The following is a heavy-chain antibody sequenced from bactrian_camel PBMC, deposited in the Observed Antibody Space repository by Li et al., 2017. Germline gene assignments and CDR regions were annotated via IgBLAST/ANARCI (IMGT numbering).Heavy chain of an antibody. CDR1: GYTGRTGC. J-gene: IGHJ4*01. V-gene: IGHV3S53*01. CDR3: ASECINGSPFYQKGYRY. D-gene: IGHD2*01. Sequence: VQLVESGGGSVEAGGSLRLSCVASGYTGRTGCMGWFRQSSGDQREGVAVIDNDGSEIYVDSVKGRFTVSRDNAKNTLYLEMNSLKPEDTGMYYCASECINGSPFYQKGYRYWGQGTQVTVS. CDR2: IDNDGSE.